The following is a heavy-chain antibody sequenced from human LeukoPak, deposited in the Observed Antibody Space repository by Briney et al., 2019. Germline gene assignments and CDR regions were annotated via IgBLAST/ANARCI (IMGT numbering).Heavy chain of an antibody. D-gene: IGHD3-22*01. J-gene: IGHJ4*02. CDR3: ATFGSSGYYYPIDY. CDR2: FDPEDGEA. Sequence: GASVKVSCKVSGYTLTELSMHWVRQAPGKGLEWMGGFDPEDGEAIYAQKFQGRVTMTEDTSTDTAYMELSSLRSEDTAVYYCATFGSSGYYYPIDYWGQGTLVTVSS. V-gene: IGHV1-24*01. CDR1: GYTLTELS.